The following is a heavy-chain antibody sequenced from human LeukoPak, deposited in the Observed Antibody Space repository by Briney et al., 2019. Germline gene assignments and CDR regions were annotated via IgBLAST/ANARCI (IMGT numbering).Heavy chain of an antibody. CDR3: ARDLGGYSGYNPGVFDY. Sequence: SETLSLTCTVSGGSISSYYWSWIRQPPGKGLEWIGCIYYSGSTNYNPSLKSRVTISVDTSKNQFSLKLSSVTAADTAVFYCARDLGGYSGYNPGVFDYWGQGTLVTVSS. D-gene: IGHD5-12*01. CDR1: GGSISSYY. J-gene: IGHJ4*02. CDR2: IYYSGST. V-gene: IGHV4-59*01.